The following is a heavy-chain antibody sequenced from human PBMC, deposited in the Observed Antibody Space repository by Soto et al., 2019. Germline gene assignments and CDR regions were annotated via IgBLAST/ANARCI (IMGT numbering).Heavy chain of an antibody. D-gene: IGHD2-21*01. J-gene: IGHJ5*02. V-gene: IGHV4-30-2*01. CDR1: GRSISRGCSS. CDR3: ARIPSP. Sequence: SETLSLTCALSGRSISRGCSSWSWIRQPPGKGLEWIVYIYLRGSTYYNSSLKSRVTISVDRSKNQFSLKFISVTAADTAVYYCARIPSPWGQGTLVTVSS. CDR2: IYLRGST.